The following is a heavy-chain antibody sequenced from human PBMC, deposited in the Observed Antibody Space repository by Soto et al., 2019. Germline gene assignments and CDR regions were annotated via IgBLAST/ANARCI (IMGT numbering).Heavy chain of an antibody. CDR2: ISGDSNYI. CDR3: ARVVYFDRSAYGL. CDR1: GFSFSGYN. J-gene: IGHJ3*01. Sequence: VGSLRLSCAASGFSFSGYNMNWVRQAPGKGLEWVSSISGDSNYIYYADSVQGRFTISRDNAKNSVYLQMNSLRAEDTAVYYCARVVYFDRSAYGLWGQGTMVTVSS. V-gene: IGHV3-21*01. D-gene: IGHD3-22*01.